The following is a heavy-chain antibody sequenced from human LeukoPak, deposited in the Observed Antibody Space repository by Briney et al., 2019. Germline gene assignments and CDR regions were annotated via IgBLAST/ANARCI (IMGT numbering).Heavy chain of an antibody. Sequence: GGSPRLSCAASGFSFSSYYMSWVRQAPGKGLEWVSAISGSGGSTYYADSVKGRFTISRDNSKNTLYLQMNSLRAEDTAVYYCAKDQPRYYDILTGSRGFDYWGQGTLVTVSS. D-gene: IGHD3-9*01. CDR2: ISGSGGST. J-gene: IGHJ4*02. CDR1: GFSFSSYY. CDR3: AKDQPRYYDILTGSRGFDY. V-gene: IGHV3-23*01.